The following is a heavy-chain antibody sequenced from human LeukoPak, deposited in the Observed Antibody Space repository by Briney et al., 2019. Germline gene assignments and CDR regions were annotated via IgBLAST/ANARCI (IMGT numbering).Heavy chain of an antibody. Sequence: PGGSLRLSCAASGFTFSSYAMHWVRQAPGKGLEWVAVISYDGSNKYYADSVKGRFTISRDNSKNTLYLQMNSLRAEDTAVYYCARAYQKAGFTIFGVVFDYWGQGTLVTVSP. V-gene: IGHV3-30-3*01. CDR2: ISYDGSNK. CDR3: ARAYQKAGFTIFGVVFDY. CDR1: GFTFSSYA. J-gene: IGHJ4*02. D-gene: IGHD3-3*01.